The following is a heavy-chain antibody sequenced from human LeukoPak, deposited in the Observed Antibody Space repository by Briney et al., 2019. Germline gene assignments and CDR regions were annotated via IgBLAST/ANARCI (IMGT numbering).Heavy chain of an antibody. V-gene: IGHV3-7*01. CDR1: GFTFSSYS. Sequence: PGGSLRLSCAASGFTFSSYSMAWVRQAPGKGLEWVANIREDGSGGEYVDSVKGRFTISRDNAKTSVFPQINSLRVEDTAVYFCARWRGQQSEFDYWGQGTLVTVSS. D-gene: IGHD5-24*01. CDR2: IREDGSGG. J-gene: IGHJ4*02. CDR3: ARWRGQQSEFDY.